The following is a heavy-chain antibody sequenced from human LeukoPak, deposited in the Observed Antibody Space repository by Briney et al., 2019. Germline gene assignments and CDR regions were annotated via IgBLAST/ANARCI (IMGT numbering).Heavy chain of an antibody. J-gene: IGHJ4*02. CDR3: AREVSVTVGDYFDY. V-gene: IGHV3-30*04. Sequence: GGSLRLSCAASGFTFSSYAMHWVRQAPGKGLEWVAVISYDGSNKYYADSVKGRFTISRDNSKNTLYLQMNSLRAEDTAVYYCAREVSVTVGDYFDYWGQGTLVTVSS. CDR2: ISYDGSNK. D-gene: IGHD2-21*02. CDR1: GFTFSSYA.